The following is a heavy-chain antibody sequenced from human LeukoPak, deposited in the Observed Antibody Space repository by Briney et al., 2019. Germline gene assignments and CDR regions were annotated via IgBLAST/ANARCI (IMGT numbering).Heavy chain of an antibody. V-gene: IGHV1-18*01. CDR3: ARDGTSTDDY. J-gene: IGHJ4*02. CDR1: GYIFSNFG. CDR2: ISGNNDNP. Sequence: ASVSVSCKTSGYIFSNFGINWVRQAPGQGLEWMGWISGNNDNPNYGQKFQGRFTVTTDSSTSTAYMELRNLRFDDTAVYYCARDGTSTDDYWGQGTLVTVSS. D-gene: IGHD2-2*01.